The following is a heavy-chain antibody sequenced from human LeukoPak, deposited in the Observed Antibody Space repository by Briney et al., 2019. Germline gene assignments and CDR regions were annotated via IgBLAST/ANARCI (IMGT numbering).Heavy chain of an antibody. Sequence: GGSLRLSCAASGFTFSSSWMHWVRQVPGKGLVWVSRISSDGITTNYADSVKGRFTISRDNAKNTVYLQMNSLRAEDTAVYYCERMEVAWGQGTIVTVSS. V-gene: IGHV3-74*01. J-gene: IGHJ3*01. CDR3: ERMEVA. D-gene: IGHD3-3*01. CDR2: ISSDGITT. CDR1: GFTFSSSW.